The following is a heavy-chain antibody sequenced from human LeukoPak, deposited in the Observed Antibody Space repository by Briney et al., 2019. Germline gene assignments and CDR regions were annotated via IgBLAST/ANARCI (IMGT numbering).Heavy chain of an antibody. CDR1: GFTFSSYS. J-gene: IGHJ6*03. D-gene: IGHD2-2*01. V-gene: IGHV3-21*01. CDR3: ARDHSPAAPWDYYYYMDV. Sequence: PGGSLRPSCAASGFTFSSYSMNWVRQAPGKGLEWVSSISSSSSYIYYADSVKGRFTISRDNAKNSLYLQMNSLRAEDTAVYYCARDHSPAAPWDYYYYMDVWGKGTTVTVSS. CDR2: ISSSSSYI.